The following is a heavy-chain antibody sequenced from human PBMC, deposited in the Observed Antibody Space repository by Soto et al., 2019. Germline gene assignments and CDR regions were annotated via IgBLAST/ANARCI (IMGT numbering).Heavy chain of an antibody. CDR3: ARVDCSGGSCYRGYYYYGMDV. D-gene: IGHD2-15*01. CDR2: IYYSGST. Sequence: SETLSLTCTVSGGSISNYYWSWIRQPPGKGLEWIGAIYYSGSTNYNPSLKSRVTISVDTSKKQFSLKVSSVTAADTAVYYCARVDCSGGSCYRGYYYYGMDVWGQGTTVTVSS. CDR1: GGSISNYY. J-gene: IGHJ6*02. V-gene: IGHV4-59*01.